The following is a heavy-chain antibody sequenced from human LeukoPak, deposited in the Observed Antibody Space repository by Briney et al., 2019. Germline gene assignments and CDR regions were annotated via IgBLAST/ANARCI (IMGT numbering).Heavy chain of an antibody. V-gene: IGHV4-59*01. Sequence: SETLSLTCAVSGGSISSYYWSWIRQPPGKGLEWIGYIYYSGSTNYNPSLKSRVTISVDTSKNQFSLKLSSVTAADTAVYYCARGLELGYCSGGSCCSRKYNWFDPWGQGTLVTVSS. CDR1: GGSISSYY. D-gene: IGHD2-15*01. CDR2: IYYSGST. J-gene: IGHJ5*02. CDR3: ARGLELGYCSGGSCCSRKYNWFDP.